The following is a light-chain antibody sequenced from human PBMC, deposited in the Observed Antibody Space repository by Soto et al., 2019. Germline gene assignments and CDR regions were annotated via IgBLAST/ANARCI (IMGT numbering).Light chain of an antibody. V-gene: IGLV1-44*01. CDR2: TNI. Sequence: QSVLTQPPSASGTPGQRVTISCSGSNSNIGDNPVNWYQQLPGTAPNLLIYTNIQRPSGVPDRFSGATSGTSASLAISGLQSEDEADYYCSAWDASMNGWVFGGGTKVTVL. J-gene: IGLJ3*02. CDR1: NSNIGDNP. CDR3: SAWDASMNGWV.